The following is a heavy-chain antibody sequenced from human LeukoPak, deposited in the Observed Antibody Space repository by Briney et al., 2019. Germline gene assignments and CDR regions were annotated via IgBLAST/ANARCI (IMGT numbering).Heavy chain of an antibody. CDR3: ARDINAYGDSPSDY. D-gene: IGHD4-17*01. J-gene: IGHJ4*02. V-gene: IGHV1-18*01. CDR1: GYTFSSKG. Sequence: GASVKVSCKTSGYTFSSKGITWVRQAPGQGLEWMGWISVYNGNTKYAQKLQGRVTMTTDTSTTTAYMELRSLRPDDTAMYYCARDINAYGDSPSDYWGQGTLVTVSS. CDR2: ISVYNGNT.